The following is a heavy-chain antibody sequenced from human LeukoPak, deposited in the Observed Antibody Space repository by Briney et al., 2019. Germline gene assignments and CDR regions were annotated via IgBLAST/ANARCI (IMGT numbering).Heavy chain of an antibody. CDR2: ISRSATYL. Sequence: GGSLRLSCAASGFTFSSYWMNWVRQAPGKGLEWVSSISRSATYLYYADSLQGRFTVSRDDAKSSLYLQMNSLSAEDTAVYYCARHVYSSGWGAFDIWGQGTMVTVSS. D-gene: IGHD6-19*01. J-gene: IGHJ3*02. V-gene: IGHV3-21*01. CDR3: ARHVYSSGWGAFDI. CDR1: GFTFSSYW.